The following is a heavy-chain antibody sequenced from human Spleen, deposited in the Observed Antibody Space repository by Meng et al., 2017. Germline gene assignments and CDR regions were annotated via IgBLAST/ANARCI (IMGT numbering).Heavy chain of an antibody. Sequence: GGSLRLSCAASAFTFSDYYMSWFRQAPGKGLEWISYISTSGHMIYFADSVKGRFTISRDDGKSSLFLQMNSLRAEDTAVYYCARSRTSYYGMDVWGQGTTVTVSS. J-gene: IGHJ6*02. CDR1: AFTFSDYY. CDR2: ISTSGHMI. V-gene: IGHV3-11*01. CDR3: ARSRTSYYGMDV. D-gene: IGHD3/OR15-3a*01.